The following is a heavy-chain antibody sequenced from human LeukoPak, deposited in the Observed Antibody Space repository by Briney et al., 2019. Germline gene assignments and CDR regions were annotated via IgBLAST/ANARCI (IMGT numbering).Heavy chain of an antibody. V-gene: IGHV1-2*02. J-gene: IGHJ4*02. CDR2: INPNSGGT. Sequence: ASVKVSCKASGYTFTGYYMHWVRQAPGQGLEWMGWINPNSGGTNYAQKSQGRVTMTRDTSISTAYMELSRLRSDDTAVYYCAGAWPYYFDYWGQGTLVTVSS. CDR1: GYTFTGYY. CDR3: AGAWPYYFDY.